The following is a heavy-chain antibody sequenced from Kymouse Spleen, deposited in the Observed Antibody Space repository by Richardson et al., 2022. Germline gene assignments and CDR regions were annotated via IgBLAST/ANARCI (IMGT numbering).Heavy chain of an antibody. CDR2: IYYSGST. D-gene: IGHD6-13*01. CDR3: ARDSSSCGMDV. CDR1: GGSVSSGSYY. Sequence: QVQLQESGPGLVKPSETLSLTCTVSGGSVSSGSYYWSWIRQPPGKGLEWIGYIYYSGSTNYNPSLKSRVTISVDTSKNQFSLKLSSVTAADTAVYYCARDSSSCGMDVWGQGTTVTVSS. J-gene: IGHJ6*02. V-gene: IGHV4-61*01.